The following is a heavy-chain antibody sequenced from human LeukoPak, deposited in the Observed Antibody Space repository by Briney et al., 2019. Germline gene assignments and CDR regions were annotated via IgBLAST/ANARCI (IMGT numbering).Heavy chain of an antibody. CDR3: ARERIDYSNYFYYYYYGMDV. D-gene: IGHD4-11*01. J-gene: IGHJ6*02. V-gene: IGHV1-18*01. CDR1: GYTFTSYG. CDR2: ISAYNGNT. Sequence: GASVKVSCKASGYTFTSYGISWVRQAPGQGLEWMGWISAYNGNTNYAQRLQGRVTMTTDTSTSTAYMELRSLRSDDTAVYYCARERIDYSNYFYYYYYGMDVWGQGTTVTVSS.